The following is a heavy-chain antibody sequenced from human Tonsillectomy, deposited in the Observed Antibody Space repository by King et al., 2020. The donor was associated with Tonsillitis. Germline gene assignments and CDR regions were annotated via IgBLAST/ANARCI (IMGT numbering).Heavy chain of an antibody. CDR3: ARHLNPYGDYGYYYYGLDV. V-gene: IGHV1-2*02. J-gene: IGHJ6*02. Sequence: QLVQSGAEVKKPGASVKVSCKASGYTFTGYYMHWVRQAPGQGLEWMGWINPNSGGTDCAQKFQGRGTMSRDTSISPAYMGLSRLGSDDTAGYYCARHLNPYGDYGYYYYGLDVWGQGTTVTVSS. CDR2: INPNSGGT. D-gene: IGHD4-17*01. CDR1: GYTFTGYY.